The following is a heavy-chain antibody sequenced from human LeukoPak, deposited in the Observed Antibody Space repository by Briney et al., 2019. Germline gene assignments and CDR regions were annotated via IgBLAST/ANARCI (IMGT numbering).Heavy chain of an antibody. CDR3: VRLQAVTPFDY. J-gene: IGHJ4*02. D-gene: IGHD1-14*01. CDR1: GFTFSSYG. V-gene: IGHV3-33*01. CDR2: IWYDGSNK. Sequence: GRSLRLSCAASGFTFSSYGMHWVRQAPGKGLEWVAVIWYDGSNKYYADSVKGRFTISRDNSKNTLYLQMNSLRAEDTAVYYCVRLQAVTPFDYWGQGTLVTVSS.